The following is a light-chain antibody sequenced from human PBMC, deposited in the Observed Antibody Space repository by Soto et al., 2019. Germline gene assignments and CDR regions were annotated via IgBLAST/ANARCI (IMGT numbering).Light chain of an antibody. CDR3: QGYGNSRT. CDR2: GAS. V-gene: IGKV3-20*01. CDR1: QSVSSSY. Sequence: EIVLTQSPGTLSLSPGERATLSCRASQSVSSSYLAWYQQKPGQAPRLLIYGASIRATGIPDRFSGSGSGTDFTLTISRLEPEDFAVYYCQGYGNSRTFGQGTKVDIK. J-gene: IGKJ1*01.